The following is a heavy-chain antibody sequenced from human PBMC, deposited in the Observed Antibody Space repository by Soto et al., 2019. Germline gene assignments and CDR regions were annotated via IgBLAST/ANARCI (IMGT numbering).Heavy chain of an antibody. CDR1: GFTFSSYS. D-gene: IGHD4-17*01. V-gene: IGHV3-21*01. J-gene: IGHJ1*01. CDR2: ISSSSSYI. Sequence: PGGSLRLSCAASGFTFSSYSMNWVRQAPGKGLEWVSSISSSSSYIYYADSVKGRFTISRDNAKNSLYLQMNSLRAEDTAVYYCARDITVTTDFSPGYFQHWGQGTLVTVSS. CDR3: ARDITVTTDFSPGYFQH.